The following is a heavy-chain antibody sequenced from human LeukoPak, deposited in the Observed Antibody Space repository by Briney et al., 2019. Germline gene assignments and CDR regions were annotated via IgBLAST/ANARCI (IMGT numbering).Heavy chain of an antibody. D-gene: IGHD3-10*01. Sequence: SETLSLTCAVYGGSFSGYYWSWIRQPPGKGLEWIGEINHSGSTNYNPSLKSRVTISVDTSKNQFSLKLSSVTAADTAVYYCAREYGSGSYGLWGQGTLVTVSS. V-gene: IGHV4-34*01. J-gene: IGHJ4*02. CDR3: AREYGSGSYGL. CDR1: GGSFSGYY. CDR2: INHSGST.